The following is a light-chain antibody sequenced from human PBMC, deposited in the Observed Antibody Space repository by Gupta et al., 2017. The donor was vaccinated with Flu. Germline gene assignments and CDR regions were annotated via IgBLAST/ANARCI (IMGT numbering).Light chain of an antibody. CDR3: SSYTSSSTWV. CDR1: SSDVGGYNY. V-gene: IGLV2-14*01. CDR2: EVS. J-gene: IGLJ3*02. Sequence: QSALTQPASVSGSPGQSITLSCTGTSSDVGGYNYVSWYQQHPGKAPKLMIYEVSYRPSVVSNRFSGSKSGNTASLTISGLQAEDEADYYCSSYTSSSTWVFGGGTKLTVL.